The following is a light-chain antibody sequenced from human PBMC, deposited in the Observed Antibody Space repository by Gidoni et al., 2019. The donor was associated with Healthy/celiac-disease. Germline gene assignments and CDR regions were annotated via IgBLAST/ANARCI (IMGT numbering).Light chain of an antibody. V-gene: IGKV3-15*01. CDR3: QQYNNWPAWT. CDR2: GAS. CDR1: QSVSSN. J-gene: IGKJ2*02. Sequence: EIVMTQSPATLSVSPGERATLSCRASQSVSSNLDWYQQKPGQAPRLLIYGASTRATGIPARFSGSGSGTEFTLTISSLQSEDFAVYYCQQYNNWPAWTFGQGTKLEIK.